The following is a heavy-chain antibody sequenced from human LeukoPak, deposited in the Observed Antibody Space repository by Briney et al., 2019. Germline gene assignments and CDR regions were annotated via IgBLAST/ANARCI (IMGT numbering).Heavy chain of an antibody. V-gene: IGHV1-46*01. D-gene: IGHD3-10*01. CDR1: GYTFTSYY. Sequence: AAVKVSCKASGYTFTSYYIHWVRQAPGLGLEWMGIINPSGGSTNYAQKFQGRVTMTRDTSTSTVYMELNSLRSEDTAIYYCARAEYYFGSGSHFDSWGQGTLVTVSS. CDR2: INPSGGST. CDR3: ARAEYYFGSGSHFDS. J-gene: IGHJ4*02.